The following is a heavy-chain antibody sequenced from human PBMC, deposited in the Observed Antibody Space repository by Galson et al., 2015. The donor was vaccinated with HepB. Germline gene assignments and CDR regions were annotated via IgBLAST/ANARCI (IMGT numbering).Heavy chain of an antibody. Sequence: SLRLSCAGSRFTFDDYAMHWVRQAPGKGLEWVSGISWNSGSIDYADSVKGRFTISRDNAKNSLYLQKNSLRAEDTALYYCAKDIEGRGSWYNGDAFDIWGQGTMVTVSS. CDR3: AKDIEGRGSWYNGDAFDI. CDR1: RFTFDDYA. D-gene: IGHD6-13*01. V-gene: IGHV3-9*01. CDR2: ISWNSGSI. J-gene: IGHJ3*02.